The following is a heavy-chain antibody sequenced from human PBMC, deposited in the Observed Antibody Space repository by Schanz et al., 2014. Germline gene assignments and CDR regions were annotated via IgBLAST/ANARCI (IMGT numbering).Heavy chain of an antibody. CDR2: ISASGDST. Sequence: EVQVVESGGGFVQPGESLRLSCAASGFTFSSYVMNWVRQAPGRGLEWVSFISASGDSTSYADSVKGRFTISRDNSKNTLYLQMNSLRDEDTAMYYCARRVPYSFGLDVWGQGATVTVSS. J-gene: IGHJ6*02. CDR1: GFTFSSYV. V-gene: IGHV3-23*04. D-gene: IGHD1-1*01. CDR3: ARRVPYSFGLDV.